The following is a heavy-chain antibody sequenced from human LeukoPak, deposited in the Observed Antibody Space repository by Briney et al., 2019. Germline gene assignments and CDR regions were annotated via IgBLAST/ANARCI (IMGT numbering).Heavy chain of an antibody. D-gene: IGHD3-3*01. V-gene: IGHV4-34*01. CDR1: GGSFSGYY. CDR2: INHSGST. J-gene: IGHJ4*02. CDR3: ARGYDFWSGPPDSDY. Sequence: SETLSLTCAVYGGSFSGYYWSWIRQPPGKGLEWIGEINHSGSTNYNPSLKSRVTISVDTSKNQFSLKLSSVTAADTAVYYCARGYDFWSGPPDSDYWGQGTLVTVSS.